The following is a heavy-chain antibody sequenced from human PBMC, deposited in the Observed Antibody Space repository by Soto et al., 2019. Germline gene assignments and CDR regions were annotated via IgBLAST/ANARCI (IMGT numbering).Heavy chain of an antibody. Sequence: QVQLQESGPGPVKPSETLSLTCTVSGGSIRRYYWSWIRQPPGKGLEWIGYVSYTESTYSNPSLNSRVTMSLDTSNNQSSLHLSSVTAADTAVYYCARSDNEISWTGDVAFGVWGQGTMVTVSS. V-gene: IGHV4-59*13. J-gene: IGHJ3*01. CDR1: GGSIRRYY. CDR2: VSYTEST. D-gene: IGHD6-13*01. CDR3: ARSDNEISWTGDVAFGV.